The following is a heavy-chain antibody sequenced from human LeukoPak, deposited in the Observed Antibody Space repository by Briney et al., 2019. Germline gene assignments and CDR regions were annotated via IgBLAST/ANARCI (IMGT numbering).Heavy chain of an antibody. J-gene: IGHJ6*02. D-gene: IGHD4-17*01. CDR2: INPSGGST. CDR3: ARDYPVAVYGMDV. CDR1: GYTFTSYY. Sequence: ASVKVSCKASGYTFTSYYMHWVRQAPGQGLEWMGIINPSGGSTSYAQKFQGRVTMTRDTSTSTVYMEPSSLRSEDTAVYYCARDYPVAVYGMDVWGQGTTVTVSS. V-gene: IGHV1-46*01.